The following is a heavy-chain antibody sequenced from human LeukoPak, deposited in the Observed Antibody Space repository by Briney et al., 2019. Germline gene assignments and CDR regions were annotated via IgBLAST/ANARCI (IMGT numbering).Heavy chain of an antibody. CDR1: GLIVSSNY. D-gene: IGHD6-13*01. Sequence: GGSLRLSSAASGLIVSSNYMTWVRQAPGKGLEWVSIIHTNGNTYYADSVKGRFTISRDNSKNTLYLQMNSLRTEDTAVYYCASSRTAASSNWFDPWGQGTLVTVSS. CDR3: ASSRTAASSNWFDP. CDR2: IHTNGNT. V-gene: IGHV3-53*01. J-gene: IGHJ5*02.